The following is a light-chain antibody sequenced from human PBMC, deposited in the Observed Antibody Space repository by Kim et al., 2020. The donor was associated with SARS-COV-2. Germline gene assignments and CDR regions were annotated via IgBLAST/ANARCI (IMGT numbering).Light chain of an antibody. CDR3: EQYHTTPYT. J-gene: IGKJ2*01. CDR2: WAS. Sequence: DIVMTQSPDSLAVSLGERATINCKSSQSVLSRSNNKNYLAWYQHNPGLPPKVIIYWASTRESGVPARFTGSGSGTDFTLTISSLQAEDVAVYYCEQYHTTPYTFGQGTKLEI. CDR1: QSVLSRSNNKNY. V-gene: IGKV4-1*01.